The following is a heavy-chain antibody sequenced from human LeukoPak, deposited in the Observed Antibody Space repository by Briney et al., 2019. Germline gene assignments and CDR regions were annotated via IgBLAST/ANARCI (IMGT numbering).Heavy chain of an antibody. Sequence: PGGSLRLSCAASGFTFSGYSMNWVRQTPGKGLEWVSFITSSSSIIYYADSVKGRFTISRDNAKNSLYLQMNSLRAEDTAVYYCARDPSRYYYDSSGYDWGQGTLVTVSS. CDR2: ITSSSSII. CDR1: GFTFSGYS. V-gene: IGHV3-48*01. D-gene: IGHD3-22*01. CDR3: ARDPSRYYYDSSGYD. J-gene: IGHJ4*02.